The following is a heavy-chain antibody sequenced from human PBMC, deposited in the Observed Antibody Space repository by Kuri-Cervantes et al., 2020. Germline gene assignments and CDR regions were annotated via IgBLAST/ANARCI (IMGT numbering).Heavy chain of an antibody. CDR2: MNPNSGNT. J-gene: IGHJ6*02. D-gene: IGHD1-1*01. CDR3: ARESGTPYYYGMDV. Sequence: ASVKVSCKASGYTFTSYDINWVRQATGQGLEWMGWMNPNSGNTGYAQKFQGRVTITADKSTSTAYMELSSLRSEDTAVYYCARESGTPYYYGMDVWGQGTTVTVSS. V-gene: IGHV1-8*01. CDR1: GYTFTSYD.